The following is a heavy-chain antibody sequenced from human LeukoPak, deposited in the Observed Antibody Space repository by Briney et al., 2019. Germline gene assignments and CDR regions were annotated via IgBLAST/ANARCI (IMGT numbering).Heavy chain of an antibody. CDR3: VSFYETY. D-gene: IGHD2/OR15-2a*01. J-gene: IGHJ4*02. CDR1: GNYW. Sequence: RSGGSLRLSCAASGNYWMHWVRQAPGKGLVWVSHINSDGSWTSYADSVKGQFTISKDNAKNTVYLQMNSLRAEDTAVYYCVSFYETYWGRGTLVTVSS. V-gene: IGHV3-74*01. CDR2: INSDGSWT.